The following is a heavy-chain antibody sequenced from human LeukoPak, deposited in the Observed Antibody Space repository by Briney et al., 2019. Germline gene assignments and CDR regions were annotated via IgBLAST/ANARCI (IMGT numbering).Heavy chain of an antibody. D-gene: IGHD3-16*02. J-gene: IGHJ3*02. CDR2: IIPIFGTA. CDR3: ARDKSPMITFGGVIVPDAFDI. Sequence: SVKVSCKASGGNFSSYAISWVRQAPGQGLEWMGGIIPIFGTANYAQKFQGRGTITADKSTSTAYMELSSLRSEDTAVYYCARDKSPMITFGGVIVPDAFDIWGQGTMVTVSS. CDR1: GGNFSSYA. V-gene: IGHV1-69*06.